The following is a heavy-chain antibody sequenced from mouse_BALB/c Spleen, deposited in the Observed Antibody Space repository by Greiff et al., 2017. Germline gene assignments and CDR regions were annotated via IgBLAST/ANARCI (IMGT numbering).Heavy chain of an antibody. CDR2: ISSGGGST. CDR1: GFAFSSYD. J-gene: IGHJ4*01. D-gene: IGHD4-1*01. Sequence: EVKLMESGGGLVKPGGSLKLSCAASGFAFSSYDMSWVRQTPEKRLEWVAYISSGGGSTYYPDTVKGRFTISRDNPKNTLFLQMTSLRSEDTAMYYCAKGNWAYAMDYWGQGTSVTVSS. V-gene: IGHV5-12-1*01. CDR3: AKGNWAYAMDY.